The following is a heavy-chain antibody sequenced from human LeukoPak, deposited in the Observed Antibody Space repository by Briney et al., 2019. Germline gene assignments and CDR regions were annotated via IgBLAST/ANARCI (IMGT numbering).Heavy chain of an antibody. D-gene: IGHD3-10*01. Sequence: GGSLSLSCAASGVTLSPYGMHWVRQAPGKGLGWVAVISYEGGTQHYADSVKGRFIISRDNPRNTLYLQMNILRTEDTAVYYCAKEGTPHVSTWYDLWGQGTQVIVSS. V-gene: IGHV3-30*18. CDR3: AKEGTPHVSTWYDL. CDR2: ISYEGGTQ. CDR1: GVTLSPYG. J-gene: IGHJ5*02.